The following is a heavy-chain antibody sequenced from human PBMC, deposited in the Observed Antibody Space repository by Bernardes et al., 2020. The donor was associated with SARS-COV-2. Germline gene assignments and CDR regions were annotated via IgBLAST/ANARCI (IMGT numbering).Heavy chain of an antibody. Sequence: ASVKVSCKASGYTFTSYVIIWVRQAPGQGLEWMGWISAYNGNTNYAQKLQGRVTMTTDTSTSTAYMELRSLRSDDTAVYYCARDVLRFLEWLPPGNGMDVWGQGTTVTVSS. CDR1: GYTFTSYV. CDR2: ISAYNGNT. CDR3: ARDVLRFLEWLPPGNGMDV. D-gene: IGHD3-3*01. J-gene: IGHJ6*02. V-gene: IGHV1-18*01.